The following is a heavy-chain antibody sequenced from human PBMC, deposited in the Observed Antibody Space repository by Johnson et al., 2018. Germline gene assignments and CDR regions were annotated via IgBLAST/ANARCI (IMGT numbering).Heavy chain of an antibody. CDR2: ISYDGSNK. J-gene: IGHJ6*03. V-gene: IGHV3-30-3*01. CDR1: GFTFSSYA. CDR3: ARDPFFDTGYYYYYMDV. D-gene: IGHD2-8*02. Sequence: QVQLVESGGGVVQPGRSMRLSCAASGFTFSSYAMHWVRQAPGKGLEWVALISYDGSNKYFADSVKGRFTISRDNCKNTLYLQMNSLRAEDTAVYYGARDPFFDTGYYYYYMDVWGKGTTVTVSS.